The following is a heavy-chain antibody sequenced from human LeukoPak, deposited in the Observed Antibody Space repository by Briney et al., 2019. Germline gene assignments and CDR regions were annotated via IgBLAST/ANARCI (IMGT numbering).Heavy chain of an antibody. J-gene: IGHJ6*02. CDR3: ARGHCTNGVCYSPPGDGYYYYGMDV. V-gene: IGHV3-13*01. Sequence: GGSLRLSCAASGFTFSSYDMHWVRQATGKGLEWVSAIGTAGDTYYPGSVKGRFTISRENAKNSLYLQMNSLRAGDTAVYYCARGHCTNGVCYSPPGDGYYYYGMDVWGQGTTVTVSS. CDR1: GFTFSSYD. D-gene: IGHD2-8*01. CDR2: IGTAGDT.